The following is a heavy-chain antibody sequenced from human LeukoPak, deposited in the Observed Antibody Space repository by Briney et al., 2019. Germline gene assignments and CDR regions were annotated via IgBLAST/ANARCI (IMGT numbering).Heavy chain of an antibody. CDR2: MSPNNGRT. Sequence: ASVKVSCKASGYTFINYDINWVRQATGQGLEWMGWMSPNNGRTGYAQKFQGRVTMTRNSSISTAYMELNTLTSDDTAVYYCARGSWITGTTSYYYHMDVWGKGTTVTVS. D-gene: IGHD1-7*01. CDR1: GYTFINYD. CDR3: ARGSWITGTTSYYYHMDV. J-gene: IGHJ6*03. V-gene: IGHV1-8*01.